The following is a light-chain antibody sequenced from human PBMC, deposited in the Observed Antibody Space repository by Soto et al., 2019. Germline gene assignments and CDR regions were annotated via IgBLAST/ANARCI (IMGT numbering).Light chain of an antibody. V-gene: IGLV1-44*01. J-gene: IGLJ2*01. CDR2: SNN. Sequence: QSVLTQPPSASGTPGQRVTISCSGSSSNIGSNTVNWYQQLPGTAPKLLIYSNNQRPSGVPDRFSGSKSGTSASLAISGRQSEDEAAYYCAAWDESLNGPVFGGGTKLTVL. CDR3: AAWDESLNGPV. CDR1: SSNIGSNT.